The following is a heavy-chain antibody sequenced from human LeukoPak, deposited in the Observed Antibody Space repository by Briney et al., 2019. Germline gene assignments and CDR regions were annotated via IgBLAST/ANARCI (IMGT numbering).Heavy chain of an antibody. CDR3: AGGGARGYFDY. Sequence: SETLSLSCTVSGGSISSGGYYWSWIRQHPGKGLEWIGYIYYSGSTYYNPSLKSRVTISVDTSKNQFSLKLSSVTAADTAVYYCAGGGARGYFDYWGQGTLVTVSS. CDR2: IYYSGST. J-gene: IGHJ4*02. D-gene: IGHD3-16*01. CDR1: GGSISSGGYY. V-gene: IGHV4-31*03.